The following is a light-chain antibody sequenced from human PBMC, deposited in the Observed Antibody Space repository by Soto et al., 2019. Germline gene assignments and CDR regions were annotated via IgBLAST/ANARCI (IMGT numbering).Light chain of an antibody. CDR2: GAS. V-gene: IGKV3-15*01. CDR3: QQYDGWPRT. Sequence: EILMTQSPATLSVSPLERATLXCRASESVAGHLAWYQQKPGQAPRLLIHGASIRATGIPVRFSGSGSGTEFTLTISSLQSEDFAVYYCQQYDGWPRTFGQGTKVDIK. J-gene: IGKJ1*01. CDR1: ESVAGH.